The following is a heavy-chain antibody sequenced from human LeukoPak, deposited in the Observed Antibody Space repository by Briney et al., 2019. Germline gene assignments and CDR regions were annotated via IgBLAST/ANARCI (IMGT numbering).Heavy chain of an antibody. CDR1: GFMFTSYW. CDR2: INQDGSAK. D-gene: IGHD6-13*01. V-gene: IGHV3-7*01. Sequence: PGGSLRLSCAASGFMFTSYWMSWVRQAPGKGLEWVANINQDGSAKYYMDSVKGRFTISRDNAKNSLYLQMNSLRAEDTAVYYCARDSGSWYVYWGQGTLVTVSS. J-gene: IGHJ4*02. CDR3: ARDSGSWYVY.